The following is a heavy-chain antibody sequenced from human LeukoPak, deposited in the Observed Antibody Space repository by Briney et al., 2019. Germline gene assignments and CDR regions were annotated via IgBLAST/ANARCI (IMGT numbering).Heavy chain of an antibody. V-gene: IGHV3-7*01. Sequence: GSLRLSCAASGFAFSNSWMSWIRQAPGKGLEWVANINHEGGDIHYVDSVKGRFTISRDNAKDSLYLQMNSLRAEDTAVYYCATYINWVAGDVWGQGTTVTVSS. CDR1: GFAFSNSW. CDR2: INHEGGDI. D-gene: IGHD1-1*01. CDR3: ATYINWVAGDV. J-gene: IGHJ6*02.